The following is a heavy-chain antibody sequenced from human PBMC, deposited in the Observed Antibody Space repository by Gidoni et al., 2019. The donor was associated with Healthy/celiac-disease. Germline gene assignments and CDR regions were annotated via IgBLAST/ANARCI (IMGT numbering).Heavy chain of an antibody. CDR2: IYTSGST. Sequence: QVQLQESGPGLVKPSETLSLTCTVSGGSISSYYWRWIRQPAGKGLEWIGRIYTSGSTNYNPSLKSRVTMSVDTSKNQFSLKLSSVTAADTAVYYCAREGGSIVLMVYADYFDYWGQGTLVTVSS. J-gene: IGHJ4*02. D-gene: IGHD2-8*01. CDR3: AREGGSIVLMVYADYFDY. CDR1: GGSISSYY. V-gene: IGHV4-4*07.